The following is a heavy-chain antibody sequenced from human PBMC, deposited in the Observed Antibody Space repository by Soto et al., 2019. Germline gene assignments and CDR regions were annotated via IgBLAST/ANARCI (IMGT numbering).Heavy chain of an antibody. Sequence: QVQLQESGPGLVEPSGTLSLTCTVSGGSISTDNWWSWVRQPPGKGLEWIGETYHSGSTHYNPSLKSRVTISVDNSKNQCSLTLSSTTAADTGVYYCAKDMHWGLGYWGQGTLVTVSS. CDR2: TYHSGST. CDR3: AKDMHWGLGY. V-gene: IGHV4-4*02. D-gene: IGHD7-27*01. J-gene: IGHJ4*02. CDR1: GGSISTDNW.